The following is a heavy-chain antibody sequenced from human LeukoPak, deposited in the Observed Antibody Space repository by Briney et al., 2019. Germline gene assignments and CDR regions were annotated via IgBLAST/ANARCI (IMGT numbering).Heavy chain of an antibody. CDR3: TRDPEALDY. J-gene: IGHJ4*02. V-gene: IGHV3-48*02. Sequence: PGGSLRLSCAASGFTISDXXXXXXXXAXXXXLEWISYIRKITTTTYYADSVRGRFASSRDNAKNAVYLQMNTLRDDDTAVYYCTRDPEALDYWGQGTLVTVSS. CDR1: GFTISDXX. CDR2: IRKITTTT.